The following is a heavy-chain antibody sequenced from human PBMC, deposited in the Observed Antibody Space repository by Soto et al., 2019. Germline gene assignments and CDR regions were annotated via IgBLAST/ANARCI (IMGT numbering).Heavy chain of an antibody. CDR2: ISSSSTI. J-gene: IGHJ6*02. CDR3: AKELRRSAIYYYGMDV. Sequence: PGGSLRLSCAASGFTFSSYSMNWVRQAPGKGLEWVSYISSSSTIYYADSVKGRFTISRDNAKNTLYLQMNSLRDEDTAVYYCAKELRRSAIYYYGMDVWGQGTTVTVSS. V-gene: IGHV3-48*02. CDR1: GFTFSSYS.